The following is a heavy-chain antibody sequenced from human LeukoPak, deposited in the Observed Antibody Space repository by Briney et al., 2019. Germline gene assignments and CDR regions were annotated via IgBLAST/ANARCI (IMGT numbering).Heavy chain of an antibody. CDR3: ANPGIEMATITGY. D-gene: IGHD5-24*01. CDR2: ISWNSGSI. Sequence: PGGSLRLSCAASGFTFDDYAMHWVRQAPGKGLEWVSGISWNSGSIGYADSVKGRFTISRDNAKNSLYLQMNSLRAEDTALYYCANPGIEMATITGYWGQGTLVTVSS. J-gene: IGHJ4*02. CDR1: GFTFDDYA. V-gene: IGHV3-9*01.